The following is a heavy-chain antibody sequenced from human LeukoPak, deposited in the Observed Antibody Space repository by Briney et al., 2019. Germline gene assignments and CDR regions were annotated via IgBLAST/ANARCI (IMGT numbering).Heavy chain of an antibody. J-gene: IGHJ4*02. CDR3: ARDYYGY. V-gene: IGHV3-30*04. D-gene: IGHD3-22*01. CDR1: GFTFSSYA. CDR2: ISYDGSNK. Sequence: GGSLRLSCAASGFTFSSYAMHWVRQAPGKGLEWVAVISYDGSNKYYADSVKGRFTISRDNSKNTLYLQMNSLRAEDTAVYYCARDYYGYWGQGTLVTVSS.